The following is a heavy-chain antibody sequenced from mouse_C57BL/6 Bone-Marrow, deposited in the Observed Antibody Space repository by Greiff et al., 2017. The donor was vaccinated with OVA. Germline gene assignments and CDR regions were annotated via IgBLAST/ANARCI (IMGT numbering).Heavy chain of an antibody. J-gene: IGHJ4*01. CDR3: ARDSYYGSRTWEGDAMDD. CDR1: GFTFSSYA. Sequence: EVQVVESGGGLVKPGGSLKLSCAASGFTFSSYAMSWVRQTPEKRLAWVATISDGGSYPYYPDNVKGRFTISRANAKNNLYLQMSHLKSEDTAMYYGARDSYYGSRTWEGDAMDDWGQGTSVTVSS. V-gene: IGHV5-4*01. CDR2: ISDGGSYP. D-gene: IGHD1-1*01.